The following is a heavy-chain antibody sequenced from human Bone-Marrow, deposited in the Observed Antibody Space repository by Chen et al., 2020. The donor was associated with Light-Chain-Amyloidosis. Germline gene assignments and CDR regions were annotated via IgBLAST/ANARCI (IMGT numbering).Heavy chain of an antibody. CDR3: ARGNWNDLAFDV. CDR2: VYQSGST. V-gene: IGHV4-30-2*01. J-gene: IGHJ3*01. CDR1: GGSITSGSFS. Sequence: QLQLQESGSGLVTSSQTLSLTCAVSGGSITSGSFSWNWIRQPLGKGLEWIGYVYQSGSTYYNPSLNSRVTISVDPSENHFSLTLRSLTAADSAVYYCARGNWNDLAFDVWGQGTLVTVSS. D-gene: IGHD1-1*01.